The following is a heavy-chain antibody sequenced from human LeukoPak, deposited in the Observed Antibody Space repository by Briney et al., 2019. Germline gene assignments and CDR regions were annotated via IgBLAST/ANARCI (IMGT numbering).Heavy chain of an antibody. V-gene: IGHV4-4*07. Sequence: SETLSLTCTVSGGSISCYYWSWIRQPAGKGLEWIGRIYPSGNTNYNPSLKSRVTMSLDTSKNQFSLKLSSVTAADTAVFYCARDLPYPRDAFDIWGQGTMVTVSS. CDR2: IYPSGNT. CDR1: GGSISCYY. CDR3: ARDLPYPRDAFDI. J-gene: IGHJ3*02.